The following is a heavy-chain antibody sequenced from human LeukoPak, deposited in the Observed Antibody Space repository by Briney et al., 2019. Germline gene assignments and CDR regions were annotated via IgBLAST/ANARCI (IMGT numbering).Heavy chain of an antibody. CDR2: ISAYNGNT. V-gene: IGHV1-18*01. J-gene: IGHJ6*02. CDR3: ARDAPYSSSWHMNYYYGMDV. CDR1: GYTFTSCG. D-gene: IGHD6-13*01. Sequence: GASVKVSCKASGYTFTSCGISWVRQAPGQGLEWMGWISAYNGNTNYAQKLQGRVTMTTDTSTSTAYMELRSLRSDDTAVYYCARDAPYSSSWHMNYYYGMDVWGQGTTVTVSS.